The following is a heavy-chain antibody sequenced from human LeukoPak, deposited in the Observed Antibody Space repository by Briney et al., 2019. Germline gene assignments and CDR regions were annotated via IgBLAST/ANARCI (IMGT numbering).Heavy chain of an antibody. V-gene: IGHV3-48*04. J-gene: IGHJ4*02. CDR1: GFMFSTYS. D-gene: IGHD1-26*01. CDR3: AREDGSSYYFDY. Sequence: GGSLRLSCAASGFMFSTYSMNWVRQAPGKGLEWVSYISSSGNTIYYADSMKGRFTISRDNAKNSLYLQMNSLRAEDTAVCYCAREDGSSYYFDYWGQGTLVTVSS. CDR2: ISSSGNTI.